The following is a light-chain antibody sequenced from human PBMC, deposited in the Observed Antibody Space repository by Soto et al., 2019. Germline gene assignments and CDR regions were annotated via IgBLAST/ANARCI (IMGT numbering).Light chain of an antibody. CDR3: QQYNNWPMYT. Sequence: EIVMTQSPATLSVSPGERATLSCRASQSVSSNLAWYQQKPGQAPRLLIYGASTRATGIPARFSGSGSGTEFPLTISSLQSEDFAVYYCQQYNNWPMYTLGQGTKLEI. CDR2: GAS. CDR1: QSVSSN. V-gene: IGKV3-15*01. J-gene: IGKJ2*01.